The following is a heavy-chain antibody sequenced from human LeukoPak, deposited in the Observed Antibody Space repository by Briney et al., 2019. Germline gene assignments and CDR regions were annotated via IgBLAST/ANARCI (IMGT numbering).Heavy chain of an antibody. CDR3: ARDASRAYSSSWYMTFDI. CDR1: GFTFSSYG. D-gene: IGHD6-13*01. CDR2: IRYDGSNK. Sequence: PGGSLRLSCAASGFTFSSYGMHWVRQAPGKGLEWVAFIRYDGSNKYYADSVKGRFTISRDNAKNSLYLQMNSLRAEDTAVYYCARDASRAYSSSWYMTFDIWGKGTMVTVSS. J-gene: IGHJ3*02. V-gene: IGHV3-30*02.